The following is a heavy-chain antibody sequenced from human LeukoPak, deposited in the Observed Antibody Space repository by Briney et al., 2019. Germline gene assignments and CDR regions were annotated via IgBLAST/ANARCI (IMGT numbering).Heavy chain of an antibody. J-gene: IGHJ4*02. CDR3: ARRGSGWYVDY. D-gene: IGHD6-19*01. Sequence: GESLKISCKGSGYTFTSYWIGWVRQMPGKGLEWMGIIYPGDSDTRYSPSFQGQVSISVDKSVSTAYLQWSSLKASDTAMYYCARRGSGWYVDYWGQGSLVTVSS. CDR1: GYTFTSYW. V-gene: IGHV5-51*01. CDR2: IYPGDSDT.